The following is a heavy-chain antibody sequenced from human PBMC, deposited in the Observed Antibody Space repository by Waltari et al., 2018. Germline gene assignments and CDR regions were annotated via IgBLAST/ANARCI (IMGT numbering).Heavy chain of an antibody. D-gene: IGHD2-15*01. Sequence: QVPLKQWGAGLLKPSESLSLTCAVYGGSFNVYYWRWIRQPPGKGLEWIGEINHSGNTNYNPSLKSRVAISVDTPKQQFSLILTSVAAADTAVYYCARLEDCTGGHCYSGSPYAVDVWGPGTTVTVSS. CDR1: GGSFNVYY. V-gene: IGHV4-34*01. CDR3: ARLEDCTGGHCYSGSPYAVDV. CDR2: INHSGNT. J-gene: IGHJ6*02.